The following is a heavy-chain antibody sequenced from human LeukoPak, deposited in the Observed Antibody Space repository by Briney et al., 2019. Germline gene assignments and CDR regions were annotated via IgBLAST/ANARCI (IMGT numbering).Heavy chain of an antibody. Sequence: PSETLSLTCFVSGGSISSSNYYWGWIRQPPGKGLEWIGSTYYSGSTCYNPSLRSRVTISVGTSKNQFSLKLSSVTASDTAVYYCAVVTTTTFDYWGQGTLVTVSS. J-gene: IGHJ4*02. CDR3: AVVTTTTFDY. D-gene: IGHD4-23*01. CDR2: TYYSGST. CDR1: GGSISSSNYY. V-gene: IGHV4-39*01.